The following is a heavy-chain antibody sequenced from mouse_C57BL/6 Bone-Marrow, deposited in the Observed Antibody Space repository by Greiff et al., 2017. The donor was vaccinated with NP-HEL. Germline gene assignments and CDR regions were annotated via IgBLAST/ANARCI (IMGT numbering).Heavy chain of an antibody. J-gene: IGHJ1*03. CDR1: GYAFTNYL. D-gene: IGHD2-4*01. CDR2: INPGSGGT. CDR3: AREEGLRRDWYFDV. Sequence: QVHVKQSGAELVRPGTSVKVSCKASGYAFTNYLIEWVKQRPGQGLEWIGVINPGSGGTNYNEKFKGKATLTADKSSSTAYMQLSSLTSEDSAVYFCAREEGLRRDWYFDVWGTGTTVTVSS. V-gene: IGHV1-54*01.